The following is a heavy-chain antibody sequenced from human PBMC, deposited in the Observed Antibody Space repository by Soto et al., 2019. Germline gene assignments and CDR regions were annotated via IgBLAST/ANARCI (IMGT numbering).Heavy chain of an antibody. V-gene: IGHV3-48*01. J-gene: IGHJ6*03. D-gene: IGHD3-16*02. CDR1: GFTFSSYS. Sequence: EVQLVESGGGLVQPGGSLRLSCAASGFTFSSYSMNWVRQAPGKGLEWVSYISSSSSTIYYADSVKGRFTISRDNAKNSLYLQMNRLRAEDTAVYYCARETIPPYRYYYYMDVWGKGTTVTVSS. CDR2: ISSSSSTI. CDR3: ARETIPPYRYYYYMDV.